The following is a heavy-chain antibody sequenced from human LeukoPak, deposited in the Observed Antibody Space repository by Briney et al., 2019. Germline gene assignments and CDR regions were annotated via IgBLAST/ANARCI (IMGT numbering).Heavy chain of an antibody. Sequence: GESLKISCKTSGYTFTIYWIGWVRQMPGKGLEWMGIIYPGDSDTRYSPSFQGQVTISADKSISIAYLQWSSLKASDTAMYFCARVDTVTSGGGHWGQGTLVTVSS. CDR3: ARVDTVTSGGGH. CDR2: IYPGDSDT. V-gene: IGHV5-51*01. CDR1: GYTFTIYW. J-gene: IGHJ4*02. D-gene: IGHD4-17*01.